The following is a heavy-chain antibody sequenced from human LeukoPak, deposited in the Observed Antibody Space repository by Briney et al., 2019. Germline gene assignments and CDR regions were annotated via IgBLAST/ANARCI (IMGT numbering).Heavy chain of an antibody. CDR2: ICTSGST. D-gene: IGHD3-22*01. V-gene: IGHV4-4*07. CDR3: ARDAPISGYYDSSGSQLDY. CDR1: GGSISSYC. Sequence: SETLSLTCSVSGGSISSYCWSWIRQPAGKGLEWIGRICTSGSTKYNPSLKSRVTMSVNTSKNQFSLKLSSVTAANTAVYYCARDAPISGYYDSSGSQLDYWGQGTLVTVSS. J-gene: IGHJ4*02.